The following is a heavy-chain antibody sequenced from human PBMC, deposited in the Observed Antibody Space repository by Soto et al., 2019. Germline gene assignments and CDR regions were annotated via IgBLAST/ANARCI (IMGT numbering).Heavy chain of an antibody. Sequence: GGSLRLSCAASGFSFSNYWMSWVRQAPGRGLEWVANLNPDGSVTSYDDSVRGRFTISRDNAKNSLYLQMNSLGVEDTAVYYCARWYDWGQGTLVTVSS. CDR1: GFSFSNYW. CDR2: LNPDGSVT. D-gene: IGHD2-15*01. CDR3: ARWYD. J-gene: IGHJ4*02. V-gene: IGHV3-7*01.